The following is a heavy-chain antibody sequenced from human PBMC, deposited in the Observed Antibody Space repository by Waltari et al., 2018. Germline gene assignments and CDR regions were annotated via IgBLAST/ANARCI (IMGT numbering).Heavy chain of an antibody. CDR1: GYPFTGYY. Sequence: QVQLVQSGAAVKQPGASVKVSCQASGYPFTGYYMPWVPQAPGHGLEWMGWINPNSGGTNYAQKFQGRVTMTRDTSISTAYMELSRLRSDDTAVYYCARDDGGATLFDYWGQGTLVTVSS. D-gene: IGHD1-26*01. CDR2: INPNSGGT. V-gene: IGHV1-2*02. CDR3: ARDDGGATLFDY. J-gene: IGHJ4*02.